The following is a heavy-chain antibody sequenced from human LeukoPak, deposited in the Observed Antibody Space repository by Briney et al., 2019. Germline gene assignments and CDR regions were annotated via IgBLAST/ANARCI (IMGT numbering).Heavy chain of an antibody. CDR3: ATPRGIVEATGHAFDI. CDR2: INPSGGST. Sequence: ASVKVSCKASGYTFTSYYMHWVRQAPGQGLEWMGIINPSGGSTSYAQKFQGRVTMTRYTSTSTVYMELSSLRSEDTAVYYCATPRGIVEATGHAFDIWGQGTMVTVSS. D-gene: IGHD1-26*01. J-gene: IGHJ3*02. CDR1: GYTFTSYY. V-gene: IGHV1-46*01.